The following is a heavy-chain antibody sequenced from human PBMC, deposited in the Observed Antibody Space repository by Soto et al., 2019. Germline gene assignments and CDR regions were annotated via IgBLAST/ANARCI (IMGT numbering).Heavy chain of an antibody. CDR3: AKARIVGAAPDAFDI. J-gene: IGHJ3*02. V-gene: IGHV3-23*01. CDR2: ISGSGGST. CDR1: GGSISSGGYY. Sequence: ETLSLTCTVSGGSISSGGYYWSWVRQAPGKGLEWVSAISGSGGSTYYADSVKGRFTISRDNSKNTLYLQMNSLRAEDTAVYYCAKARIVGAAPDAFDIWGQGTMVTVSS. D-gene: IGHD1-26*01.